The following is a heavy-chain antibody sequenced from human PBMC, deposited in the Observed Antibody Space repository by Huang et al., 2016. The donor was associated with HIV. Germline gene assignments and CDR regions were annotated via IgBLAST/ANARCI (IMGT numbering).Heavy chain of an antibody. CDR3: ARLPGSITMIRGVITDPY. V-gene: IGHV4-39*01. Sequence: QLQLQESGPGLVKPSETLSLTCTVSGGSIRSDNYYWGWLRQPPGKGLEGIGRIYYSGSTYYNPSLKSRVTITVDTSKNQFSLKMRSVTAADTAVYYCARLPGSITMIRGVITDPYWGQGTLVTVSS. D-gene: IGHD3-10*01. J-gene: IGHJ4*02. CDR2: IYYSGST. CDR1: GGSIRSDNYY.